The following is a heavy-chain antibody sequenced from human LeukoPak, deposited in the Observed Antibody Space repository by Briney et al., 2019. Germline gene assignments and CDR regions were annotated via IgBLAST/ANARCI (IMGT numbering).Heavy chain of an antibody. CDR1: GITLSNYG. D-gene: IGHD3-22*01. CDR2: ISGSGGRT. J-gene: IGHJ4*02. Sequence: GGSLRLSCAVSGITLSNYGMSWVRQAPGKGLEWVAGISGSGGRTNYADAVKGRFTISRDNAKNTLFLRMNSLRVEDTAVYFCAKRGVVIRVILVGFHKEAYYFDSWGQGALVTVSS. V-gene: IGHV3-23*01. CDR3: AKRGVVIRVILVGFHKEAYYFDS.